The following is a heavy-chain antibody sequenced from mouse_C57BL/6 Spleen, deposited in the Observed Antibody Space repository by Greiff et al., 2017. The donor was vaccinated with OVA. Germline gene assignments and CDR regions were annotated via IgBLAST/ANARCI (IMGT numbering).Heavy chain of an antibody. V-gene: IGHV5-16*01. CDR1: GFTFSDYY. CDR2: INYDGSST. Sequence: EVKLMESEGGLVQPGRSMKLSCTASGFTFSDYYMAWVRQVPEKGLEWVANINYDGSSTYYLDSLKSRFIISRDNAKNILYLQMSSLKSEDTATYYCAREGYDYDGFDYWGQGTTLTVSS. CDR3: AREGYDYDGFDY. J-gene: IGHJ2*01. D-gene: IGHD2-4*01.